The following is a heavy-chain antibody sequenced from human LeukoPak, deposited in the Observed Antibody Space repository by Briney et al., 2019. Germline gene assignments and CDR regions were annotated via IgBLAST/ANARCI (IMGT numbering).Heavy chain of an antibody. CDR3: ARDYDSSGYLGY. CDR1: GFTFSSYS. Sequence: GGSLRLSCAASGFTFSSYSMNWVRQAPGKGLEWVSCISSSSSTIYYADSVKGRFTISRDNAKNSLYLQMNSLRAEDTAVYYCARDYDSSGYLGYWGQGTLVTVSS. CDR2: ISSSSSTI. J-gene: IGHJ4*02. V-gene: IGHV3-48*01. D-gene: IGHD3-22*01.